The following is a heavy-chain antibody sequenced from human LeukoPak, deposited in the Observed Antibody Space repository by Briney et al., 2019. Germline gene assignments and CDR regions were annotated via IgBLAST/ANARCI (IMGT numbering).Heavy chain of an antibody. V-gene: IGHV3-48*04. D-gene: IGHD1-26*01. CDR2: ISSSSSTI. CDR1: GFTFSSYS. CDR3: ARDVGSGSGDDAFDI. J-gene: IGHJ3*02. Sequence: GGSLRLSCAASGFTFSSYSMNWVRQAPGKGLEWVSYISSSSSTIYYADSVKGRFTISRDNAKNSLYLQMNSLRAEDTAVYFCARDVGSGSGDDAFDIWGQGTMVTVSS.